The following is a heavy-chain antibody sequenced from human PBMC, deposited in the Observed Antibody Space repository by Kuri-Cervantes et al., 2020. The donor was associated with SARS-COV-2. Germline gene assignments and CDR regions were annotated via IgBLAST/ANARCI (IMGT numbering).Heavy chain of an antibody. J-gene: IGHJ4*02. CDR1: GCTFSSYA. V-gene: IGHV1-69*06. CDR2: IIPIFGTA. Sequence: SVKVSCKASGCTFSSYAISWVRQAPGQGLEWMGGIIPIFGTANYAQKFQGRVTITADKSTSTAYMELSSLRSDDTAVYYCARDNYGDYDGGYFDYWGQGTLVTVSS. D-gene: IGHD4-17*01. CDR3: ARDNYGDYDGGYFDY.